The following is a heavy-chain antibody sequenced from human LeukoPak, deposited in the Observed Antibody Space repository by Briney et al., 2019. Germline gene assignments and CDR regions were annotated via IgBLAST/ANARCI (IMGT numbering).Heavy chain of an antibody. D-gene: IGHD3-9*01. CDR3: ARGLFVTGYYNNWYFDL. CDR2: IYYSGST. V-gene: IGHV4-59*08. CDR1: GGSISSYY. Sequence: SETLSLTCTVSGGSISSYYWSWIRQPPGKGLEWIGYIYYSGSTNYNPSLKSRVTISVDTSKNQFSLKLSSVTAADTAVYYCARGLFVTGYYNNWYFDLWGQGTLVTVSS. J-gene: IGHJ2*01.